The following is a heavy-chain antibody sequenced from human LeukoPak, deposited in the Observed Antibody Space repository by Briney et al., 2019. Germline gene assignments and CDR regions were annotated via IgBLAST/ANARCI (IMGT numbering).Heavy chain of an antibody. Sequence: PGGSLRLSCAASGFTFNNYAMSWVRQAPGKGLEWVSAISGSDAGTYYSDSLKGRFTISRDNFKNTLYLQINSLRPEDTAVYYCVKCDTRGSRQVDYWGQGTLVTVSS. V-gene: IGHV3-23*01. CDR1: GFTFNNYA. CDR3: VKCDTRGSRQVDY. D-gene: IGHD3-16*01. J-gene: IGHJ4*02. CDR2: ISGSDAGT.